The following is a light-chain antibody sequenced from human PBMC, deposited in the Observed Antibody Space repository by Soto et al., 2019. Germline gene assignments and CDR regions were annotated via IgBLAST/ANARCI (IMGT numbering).Light chain of an antibody. CDR2: DAS. V-gene: IGKV1D-13*01. Sequence: AIQLTQSPSSLSASVGDRVTITCRASQSSSSGLAWYQQKPGKAHKLLIYDASSLESGVPSIFSGSAAAADSTPTISRLHPEYFTTYYHQHINNSFTFGQGTRLEIK. CDR3: QHINNSFT. CDR1: QSSSSG. J-gene: IGKJ5*01.